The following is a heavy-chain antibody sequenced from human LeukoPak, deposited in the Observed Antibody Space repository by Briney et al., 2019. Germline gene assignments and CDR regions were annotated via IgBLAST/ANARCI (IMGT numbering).Heavy chain of an antibody. D-gene: IGHD3-10*01. CDR2: ISYDGKKR. Sequence: GGSLRLSCAASGFAFSSYSMHWVRQAPGKGLEWVAVISYDGKKRFYADSVKGRFTISRDNSKNTVDLQMNSLRAEDMAVYYCARDWGYDSGTYCVYWGQGTLVTVSS. CDR3: ARDWGYDSGTYCVY. V-gene: IGHV3-30*04. CDR1: GFAFSSYS. J-gene: IGHJ4*02.